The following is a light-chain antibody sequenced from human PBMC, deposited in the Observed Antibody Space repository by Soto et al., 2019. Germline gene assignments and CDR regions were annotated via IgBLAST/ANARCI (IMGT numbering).Light chain of an antibody. CDR2: DVS. CDR3: SSYTSSSTLVV. CDR1: SSDVGGYDY. V-gene: IGLV2-14*01. J-gene: IGLJ2*01. Sequence: QSALTQPASVSGSPGQSITISCTGTSSDVGGYDYASWYQQHPGKAPKPMIYDVSNRPSGVSNRFSGSKSGNTASLTISGLQAEDEADYYCSSYTSSSTLVVFGGGTTLTVL.